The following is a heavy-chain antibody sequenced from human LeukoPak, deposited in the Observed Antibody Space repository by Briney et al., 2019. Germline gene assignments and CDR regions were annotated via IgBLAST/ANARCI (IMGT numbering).Heavy chain of an antibody. CDR2: ISYDGSNK. CDR3: ARDHYSYDSSGYYS. J-gene: IGHJ4*02. D-gene: IGHD3-22*01. V-gene: IGHV3-30-3*01. CDR1: GCTFRSYV. Sequence: GGALSLSCAACGCTFRSYVMHGVRQAPARGRAGVAVISYDGSNKSYADSVKGRFTISRDNSKNTLYLQMNSLRAEDTAVYSCARDHYSYDSSGYYSWGQETLVTVSS.